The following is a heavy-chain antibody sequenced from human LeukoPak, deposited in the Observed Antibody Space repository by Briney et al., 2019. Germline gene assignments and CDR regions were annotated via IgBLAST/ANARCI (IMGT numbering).Heavy chain of an antibody. J-gene: IGHJ5*02. V-gene: IGHV4-4*07. CDR2: IYASGST. Sequence: PSETLSLTCTVSGGSISDYYWNWIRQPAGKGLEWIGRIYASGSTNYNPSLRSRVTISVDKSKNQFSLKLTSATAADTAVYYCARSHLGGTYYDWFDPWGQGTLVTVSS. CDR3: ARSHLGGTYYDWFDP. D-gene: IGHD1-26*01. CDR1: GGSISDYY.